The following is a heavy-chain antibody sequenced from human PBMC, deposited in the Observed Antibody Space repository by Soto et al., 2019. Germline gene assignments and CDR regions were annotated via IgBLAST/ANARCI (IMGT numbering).Heavy chain of an antibody. J-gene: IGHJ6*03. Sequence: PSETLSLTCTVSGGSISSGGYYWSWIRQHPGKGLEWIGYIYYSGSTYYNPSLKSRVTISVDTSKNQFSLKLSSVTAADTAVYYCATQHIVVVPAAGGYYYYMDVCGKGTTVTVSS. D-gene: IGHD2-2*01. CDR3: ATQHIVVVPAAGGYYYYMDV. V-gene: IGHV4-31*03. CDR2: IYYSGST. CDR1: GGSISSGGYY.